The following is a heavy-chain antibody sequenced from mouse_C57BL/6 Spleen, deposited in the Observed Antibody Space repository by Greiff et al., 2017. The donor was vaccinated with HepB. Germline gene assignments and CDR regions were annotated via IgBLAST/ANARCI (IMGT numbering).Heavy chain of an antibody. V-gene: IGHV1-69*01. CDR3: ARCEGTYYAMDY. CDR1: GYTFTSYW. D-gene: IGHD2-14*01. J-gene: IGHJ4*01. CDR2: IDPSDSYT. Sequence: QVQLKQPGAELVMPGASVKLSCKASGYTFTSYWMHWVKQRPGQGLEWIGEIDPSDSYTNYNQKFKGKSTLTVDKSSSTAYMQLSSLTSEDSAVYYGARCEGTYYAMDYWGQGTSVTVSS.